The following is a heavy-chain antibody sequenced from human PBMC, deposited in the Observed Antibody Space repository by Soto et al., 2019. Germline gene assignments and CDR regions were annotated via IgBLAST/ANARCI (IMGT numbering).Heavy chain of an antibody. D-gene: IGHD2-21*02. CDR3: ATASRPRYWFDP. CDR1: GGSISSGDYY. CDR2: IYYSGST. V-gene: IGHV4-30-4*01. J-gene: IGHJ5*02. Sequence: TLSLTCTVSGGSISSGDYYWSWIRQPPGKGLEWIGYIYYSGSTYYNPSLKSRVTISVDTSKNQFSLKLSSVTAADTAADYCATASRPRYWFDPWGQVTLVSVSS.